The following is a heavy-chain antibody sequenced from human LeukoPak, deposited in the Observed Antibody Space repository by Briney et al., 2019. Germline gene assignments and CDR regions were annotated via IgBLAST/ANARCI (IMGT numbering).Heavy chain of an antibody. CDR3: ARVGGNYFDY. V-gene: IGHV4-38-2*02. CDR1: GYSISTGYY. D-gene: IGHD3-16*01. CDR2: IYHSGST. J-gene: IGHJ4*02. Sequence: SETLSLTCTVSGYSISTGYYWDWVRQPPGKGLEWIGEIYHSGSTNYNPSLKSRVTISVDKSKNQFSLKLSSVTAADTAVYYCARVGGNYFDYWGQGTLVTVSS.